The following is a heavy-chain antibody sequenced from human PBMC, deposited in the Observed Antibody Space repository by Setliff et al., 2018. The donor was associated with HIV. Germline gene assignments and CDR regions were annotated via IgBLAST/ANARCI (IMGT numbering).Heavy chain of an antibody. CDR2: ISAYNGNT. J-gene: IGHJ5*02. V-gene: IGHV1-18*01. Sequence: GVSVKVSCKASGYTFTNYGISWVRQAPGQGLEWMGWISAYNGNTNYAQKLQGRVTMTTDTSTSTAYMELRSLTSDDTAVYYCARGYCGGGICYSPNWLDPWGQGTLVTVSS. CDR3: ARGYCGGGICYSPNWLDP. CDR1: GYTFTNYG. D-gene: IGHD2-15*01.